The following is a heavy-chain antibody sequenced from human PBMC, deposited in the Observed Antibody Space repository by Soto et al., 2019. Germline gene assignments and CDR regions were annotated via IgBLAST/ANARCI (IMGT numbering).Heavy chain of an antibody. Sequence: GESLKISCKGSGYSFTSYWISWVRQMPGKGLEWMGRIDPSDSYTNYSPSFQGHVTISADKSISTAYLQWSSLKASDTAMYYCARLLTYYDFWSGSKTYYYYGMDGWAQGNTVTVSS. V-gene: IGHV5-10-1*01. J-gene: IGHJ6*02. CDR1: GYSFTSYW. CDR3: ARLLTYYDFWSGSKTYYYYGMDG. D-gene: IGHD3-3*01. CDR2: IDPSDSYT.